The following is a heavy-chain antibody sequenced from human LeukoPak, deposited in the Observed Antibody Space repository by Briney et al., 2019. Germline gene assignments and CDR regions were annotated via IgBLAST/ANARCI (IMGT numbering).Heavy chain of an antibody. CDR1: GGSINSYY. J-gene: IGHJ4*02. D-gene: IGHD2-2*01. V-gene: IGHV4-4*07. CDR2: IYTSGST. CDR3: ARGKDCSSTSCSLFDY. Sequence: SETLCLTCTVSGGSINSYYWSWIRQPAGKALEWIGRIYTSGSTNYNPSLKSRVTMSVDTSKNQFSLKLSSVTAADTAVYYCARGKDCSSTSCSLFDYWGQGTLVTVSS.